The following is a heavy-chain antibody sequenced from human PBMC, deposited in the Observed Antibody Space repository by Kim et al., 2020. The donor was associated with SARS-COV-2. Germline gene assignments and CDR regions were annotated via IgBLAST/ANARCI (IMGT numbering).Heavy chain of an antibody. D-gene: IGHD3-16*01. V-gene: IGHV3-11*01. CDR3: ARVGDWAPKD. Sequence: TKYYADSVKGRFTISRDNAKNSLYLQMNSLRAEDTAVYYCARVGDWAPKDWGQGTLVTVSS. CDR2: TK. J-gene: IGHJ4*02.